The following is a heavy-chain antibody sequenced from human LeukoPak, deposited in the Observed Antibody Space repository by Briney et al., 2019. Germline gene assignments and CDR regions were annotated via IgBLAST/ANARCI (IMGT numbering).Heavy chain of an antibody. V-gene: IGHV3-21*01. D-gene: IGHD3-3*01. CDR2: ISSSSSYI. J-gene: IGHJ5*02. CDR3: ARDFGVTGFWFDP. CDR1: GFTFSSYS. Sequence: PGGSLRLSCAASGFTFSSYSMNWVRQAPAKGLEWVSSISSSSSYIYYADSVKGRFTISRDNAKNSLYLQMNSLRAEDTAVYYCARDFGVTGFWFDPWGQGTLVTVSS.